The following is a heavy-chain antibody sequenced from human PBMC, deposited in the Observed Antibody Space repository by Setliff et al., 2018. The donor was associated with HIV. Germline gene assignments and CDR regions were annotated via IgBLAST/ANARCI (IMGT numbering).Heavy chain of an antibody. CDR3: AKDFLGYCSGSSCYPFDY. D-gene: IGHD2-15*01. J-gene: IGHJ4*02. Sequence: GGSLRLSCAASGFTFSSYSMNWVRQAPGKGLEWVTTISGSGGAIHYADSVKGRFTISRDNSKNTLYLQMNSLRAEDTAVYYCAKDFLGYCSGSSCYPFDYWGRGTLVTVSS. V-gene: IGHV3-23*01. CDR1: GFTFSSYS. CDR2: ISGSGGAI.